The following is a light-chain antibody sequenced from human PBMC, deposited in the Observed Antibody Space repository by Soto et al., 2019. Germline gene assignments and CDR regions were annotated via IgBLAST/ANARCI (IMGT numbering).Light chain of an antibody. CDR1: SSDVGGYNY. CDR2: EVS. Sequence: QSALTQPASVSGSPGQSITISCTGTSSDVGGYNYVAWYQQHPGKVPRLMIYEVSNRPSGVSNRFSGSKSGSTASLTISGLQAEDEADYYCSAYAGSNNFVFGSGTKLTVL. CDR3: SAYAGSNNFV. J-gene: IGLJ1*01. V-gene: IGLV2-14*01.